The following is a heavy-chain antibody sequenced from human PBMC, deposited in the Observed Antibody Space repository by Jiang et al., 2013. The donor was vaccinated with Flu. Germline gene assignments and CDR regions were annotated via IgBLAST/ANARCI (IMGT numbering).Heavy chain of an antibody. CDR2: FDSEDGDT. CDR3: ARARYSFGRYYYDF. Sequence: SGAEVKKPGASVKVSCKVSGHSLTELSIHWVRQAPGQGLEWMGGFDSEDGDTLIKQGFHGRVAMTEDTSTDTAYMDLRSLRSEDTAVYYCARARYSFGRYYYDFWGQGTLVTVSS. D-gene: IGHD5-12*01. J-gene: IGHJ4*02. V-gene: IGHV1-24*01. CDR1: GHSLTELS.